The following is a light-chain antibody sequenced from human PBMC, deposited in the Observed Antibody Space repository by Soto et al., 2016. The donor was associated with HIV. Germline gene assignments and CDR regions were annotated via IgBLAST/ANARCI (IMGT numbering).Light chain of an antibody. J-gene: IGKJ1*01. CDR3: LQHYNYPRT. V-gene: IGKV1-5*03. Sequence: DIQMTQSPSTLSASVGDRVTITCRASQTINTWLAWYQQKAGKAPKLLIYKASTLESGVPSRFSGSGSGTEFTLTISSLQPEDFATYYCLQHYNYPRTFGQGTKVEIK. CDR2: KAS. CDR1: QTINTW.